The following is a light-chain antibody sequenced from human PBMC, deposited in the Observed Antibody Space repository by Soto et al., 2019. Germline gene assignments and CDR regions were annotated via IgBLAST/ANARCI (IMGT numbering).Light chain of an antibody. CDR1: SSNIGAGYD. J-gene: IGLJ1*01. CDR3: QSYDRSLRTYV. V-gene: IGLV1-40*01. CDR2: GNS. Sequence: QSVLTQPPSVSGAPGQRVTISCSGSSSNIGAGYDVNWYRQLPGTAPKLLIYGNSDRPSGVPDRFSGSKSGTSASLAITGLHAEDEADYFCQSYDRSLRTYVFGTAPKVTVL.